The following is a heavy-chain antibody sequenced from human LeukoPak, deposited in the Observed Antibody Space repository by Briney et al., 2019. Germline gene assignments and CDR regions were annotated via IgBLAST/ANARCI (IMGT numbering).Heavy chain of an antibody. D-gene: IGHD3-22*01. CDR1: GFTFSTSV. J-gene: IGHJ3*02. CDR2: ISDNGLDT. CDR3: AREGHSSGHCGALDI. Sequence: AGGSLRLSCEVSGFTFSTSVMHWVRQAPGEGLEYVSGISDNGLDTHYGNSVEGRFTISRDNSKNSLYLQMDSLRDEDMAVYYCAREGHSSGHCGALDIWGQGTMVTVSS. V-gene: IGHV3-64*01.